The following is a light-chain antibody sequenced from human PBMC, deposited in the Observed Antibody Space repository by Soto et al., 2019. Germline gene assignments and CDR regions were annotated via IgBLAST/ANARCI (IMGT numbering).Light chain of an antibody. CDR2: DVS. V-gene: IGLV2-14*01. CDR3: SSYTSSNTYV. CDR1: SSDVGGYNY. Sequence: QSALTQPASVSGSPGQSITVSCTGTSSDVGGYNYVSWYQQHPGKVPQLMIYDVSNRPSGVSNRFSGSKSGNTASLTISGLQAEDEADYYCSSYTSSNTYVLGTGTKVTVL. J-gene: IGLJ1*01.